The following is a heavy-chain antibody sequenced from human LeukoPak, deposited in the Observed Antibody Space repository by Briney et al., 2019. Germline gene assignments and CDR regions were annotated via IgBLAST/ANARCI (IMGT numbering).Heavy chain of an antibody. CDR1: GGSISSYY. CDR3: ARETYYYDSSGGDDAFDI. J-gene: IGHJ3*02. D-gene: IGHD3-22*01. CDR2: IYYSGST. V-gene: IGHV4-59*01. Sequence: SETLSLTCTVSGGSISSYYWSWIRQPPRKGLEWIGYIYYSGSTTYNPSLKSRVTISVDTSKNQFSLKLSSVTAADTAVYYCARETYYYDSSGGDDAFDIWGQGTMVTVSS.